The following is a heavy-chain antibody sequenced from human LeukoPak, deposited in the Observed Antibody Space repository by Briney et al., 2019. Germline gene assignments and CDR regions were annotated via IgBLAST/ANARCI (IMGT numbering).Heavy chain of an antibody. V-gene: IGHV4-38-2*02. CDR1: GYSISSGYY. D-gene: IGHD3-3*01. CDR3: ARVGRFLEWLSNGGPNWFDP. CDR2: IYHSGST. Sequence: SETLSLTCTVSGYSISSGYYWGWIRQPPGKGLEWIGSIYHSGSTYYNPSLKSRVTISVDTSKNQFSLKLSSVTAADTAVYYCARVGRFLEWLSNGGPNWFDPWGQGTLVTVSS. J-gene: IGHJ5*02.